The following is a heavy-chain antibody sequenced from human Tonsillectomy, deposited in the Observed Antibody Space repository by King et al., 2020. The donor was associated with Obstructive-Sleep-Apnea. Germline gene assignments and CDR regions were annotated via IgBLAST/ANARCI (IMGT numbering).Heavy chain of an antibody. V-gene: IGHV4-39*07. D-gene: IGHD3-10*01. CDR3: ARGYHTTVRDGDY. J-gene: IGHJ4*02. Sequence: MQLQESGPGLVKPSETLSLTCTVSGDSISSNNYYWGWIRQPPGKGLEWIGSIYYSGSTYYNPSLKSRVTISVDTSKNQFSLKLSSVTAADTAVYYCARGYHTTVRDGDYWGQGTLVTVSS. CDR1: GDSISSNNYY. CDR2: IYYSGST.